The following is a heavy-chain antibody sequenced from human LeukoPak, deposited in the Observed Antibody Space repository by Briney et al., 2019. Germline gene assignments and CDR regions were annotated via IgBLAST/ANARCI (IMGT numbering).Heavy chain of an antibody. Sequence: GESLKISCKGSGYSFTSYWIGWVRQMPGRGLEWMGIIYPGDSDTRYSPSFQGQVTISADKSISTAYLRWSSLKASDTAMYYCARPSSDGYNKYDYWGQGTLVTVSS. CDR2: IYPGDSDT. V-gene: IGHV5-51*01. CDR1: GYSFTSYW. D-gene: IGHD5-24*01. J-gene: IGHJ4*02. CDR3: ARPSSDGYNKYDY.